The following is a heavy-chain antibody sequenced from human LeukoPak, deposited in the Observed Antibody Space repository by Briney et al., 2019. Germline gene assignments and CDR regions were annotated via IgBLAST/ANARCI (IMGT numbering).Heavy chain of an antibody. D-gene: IGHD3-10*01. J-gene: IGHJ4*02. CDR3: ARDAVFDYYGSEWVDY. V-gene: IGHV3-73*01. CDR1: GFTFSGSA. Sequence: GGSLRLSCAASGFTFSGSALHWVRQASGKGLEWVGRIRSTANGYATAYAASVKGRFTISRDNAKNSLYLQMNSLRTEDTAVYYCARDAVFDYYGSEWVDYWGQGTLVTVSS. CDR2: IRSTANGYAT.